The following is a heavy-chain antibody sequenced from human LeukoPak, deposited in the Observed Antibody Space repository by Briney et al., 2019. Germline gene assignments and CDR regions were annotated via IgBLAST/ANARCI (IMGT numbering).Heavy chain of an antibody. CDR3: AAEPYGGNTPFDY. D-gene: IGHD4-23*01. CDR2: LSPSGASI. CDR1: GFTFSSYA. Sequence: GGSLRLSCAASGFTFSSYAMSWVRQAPGRGLEWVSSLSPSGASIYYADSVKGRFTISRDNSKNTLYLQMNNLRAEDTALYYCAAEPYGGNTPFDYWGQGTLVTISS. J-gene: IGHJ4*02. V-gene: IGHV3-23*01.